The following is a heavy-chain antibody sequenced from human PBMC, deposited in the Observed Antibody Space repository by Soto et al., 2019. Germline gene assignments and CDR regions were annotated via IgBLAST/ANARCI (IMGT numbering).Heavy chain of an antibody. CDR3: ARQERDFWSGYPPIDAFDI. Sequence: EVQLVQSGAEVKKPGESLKISCKGSGYSFTSYWIGWVRQMPGKGLEWMGIIYPGDSDTRYSPSFQGQVTISADKSISTAYLQWSSLKASDTAMYYCARQERDFWSGYPPIDAFDIWGQGTMVTVSS. J-gene: IGHJ3*02. V-gene: IGHV5-51*01. D-gene: IGHD3-3*01. CDR1: GYSFTSYW. CDR2: IYPGDSDT.